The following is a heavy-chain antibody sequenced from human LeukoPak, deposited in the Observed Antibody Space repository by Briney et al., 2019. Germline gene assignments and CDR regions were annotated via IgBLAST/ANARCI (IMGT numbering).Heavy chain of an antibody. D-gene: IGHD5-24*01. CDR3: ARDLRWGSDP. V-gene: IGHV3-21*01. J-gene: IGHJ5*02. CDR2: IFPSGGEI. CDR1: GFTFSTFA. Sequence: GGSLRLSCAASGFTFSTFAMIWVRQPPGKGLEWVSSIFPSGGEIHYADSVKGRFTISRDNAKNSLYLQMNSLRAEDTAVYYCARDLRWGSDPWGQGTLVTVSS.